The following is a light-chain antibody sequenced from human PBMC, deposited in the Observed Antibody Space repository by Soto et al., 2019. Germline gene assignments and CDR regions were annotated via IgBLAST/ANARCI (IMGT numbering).Light chain of an antibody. CDR1: QSVSSN. Sequence: EIVMTPSAATLSVSPGERATLSCMASQSVSSNLAWYQQKPGQAPRLLIYGASTRATGIPARFSGSGSGTEFTLTISSLQSEDFAVYYCQQYYNWPITFGQGTRLEIK. V-gene: IGKV3-15*01. J-gene: IGKJ5*01. CDR2: GAS. CDR3: QQYYNWPIT.